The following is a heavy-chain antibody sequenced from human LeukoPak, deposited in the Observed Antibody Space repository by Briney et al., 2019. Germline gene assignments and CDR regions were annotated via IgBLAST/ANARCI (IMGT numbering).Heavy chain of an antibody. D-gene: IGHD2-21*02. V-gene: IGHV3-23*01. CDR1: GFTFSNYA. CDR3: AKDFVVVPGNVNYFDY. Sequence: GGSLRLSCAASGFTFSNYAMSWVRQAPGKGLEWVSAISGSGDNTYYADSVKGRFTVSRDNSKNTLYVQMKSLRAEDTTVYYCAKDFVVVPGNVNYFDYWGQGTLVTVSS. CDR2: ISGSGDNT. J-gene: IGHJ4*02.